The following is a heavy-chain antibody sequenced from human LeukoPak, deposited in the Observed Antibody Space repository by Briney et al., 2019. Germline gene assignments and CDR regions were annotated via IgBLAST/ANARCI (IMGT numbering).Heavy chain of an antibody. J-gene: IGHJ3*02. D-gene: IGHD2-8*01. CDR1: GFTFSSYW. CDR2: IKQEGNDK. Sequence: GGSLRLSCAASGFTFSSYWMSWVRQAPGKGLEWVANIKQEGNDKYYVDSVKGRFTISRDNSKNTLYLQMNSLRAEDTAVYYCAKKGVGAFDIWGQGTMVTVSS. V-gene: IGHV3-7*03. CDR3: AKKGVGAFDI.